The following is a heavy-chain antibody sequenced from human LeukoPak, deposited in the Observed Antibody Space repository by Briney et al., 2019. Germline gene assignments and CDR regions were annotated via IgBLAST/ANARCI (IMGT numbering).Heavy chain of an antibody. CDR3: AKDLSATRTGDLGY. J-gene: IGHJ4*02. CDR2: ISYDGSNK. V-gene: IGHV3-30*18. Sequence: GGSLRLSCATSGFTFSSYGMHWVRQAPGKGLEWVAVISYDGSNKYYADSVKGRFTISRDNSKNTLYLQMNSLRAEDTAVYYCAKDLSATRTGDLGYWGQGTLVTVSS. D-gene: IGHD7-27*01. CDR1: GFTFSSYG.